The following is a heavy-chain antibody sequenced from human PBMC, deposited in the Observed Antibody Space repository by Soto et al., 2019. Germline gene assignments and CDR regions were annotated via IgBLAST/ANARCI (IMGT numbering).Heavy chain of an antibody. D-gene: IGHD1-1*01. CDR3: ARHRTTLMTQAYFDH. J-gene: IGHJ4*02. CDR2: IYYSGRT. Sequence: SETLSLTCIVSGESISSSSYYWGWIRQPPGKGLEWIGSIYYSGRTYYNPSFKSRVTISIDTSKNQFSLKLSSVTATDTAVYYCARHRTTLMTQAYFDHWGQRALVTVSS. CDR1: GESISSSSYY. V-gene: IGHV4-39*01.